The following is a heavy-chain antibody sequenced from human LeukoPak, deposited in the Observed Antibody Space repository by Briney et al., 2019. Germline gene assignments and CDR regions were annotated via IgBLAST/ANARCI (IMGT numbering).Heavy chain of an antibody. V-gene: IGHV4-59*11. CDR1: GDSFSSHY. D-gene: IGHD4-17*01. CDR3: ARDLVTVTKGFDI. J-gene: IGHJ3*02. CDR2: ISYIGTT. Sequence: SGTLSLTCAVSGDSFSSHYWTWIRQPPGRGLEWIGYISYIGTTNYNPSLKSRVTISIDTSKNQFSLKLSSVTTADTAVYYCARDLVTVTKGFDIWGLGTMVSVSS.